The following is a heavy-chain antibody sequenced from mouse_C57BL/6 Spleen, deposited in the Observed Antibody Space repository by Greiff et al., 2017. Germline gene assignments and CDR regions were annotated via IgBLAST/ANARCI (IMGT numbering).Heavy chain of an antibody. V-gene: IGHV1-59*01. D-gene: IGHD1-1*01. CDR2: IDPSDSYT. J-gene: IGHJ2*01. Sequence: QVQLQQSGAELVRPGTSVKLSCKASGYTFTSYWMHWVKQRPGQGLEWIGVIDPSDSYTNYNQKFKGKATLTVDTSSSTAYMQLSSLTSEDSAVYYCARRGYYGLDYWGQGTTRTVSS. CDR3: ARRGYYGLDY. CDR1: GYTFTSYW.